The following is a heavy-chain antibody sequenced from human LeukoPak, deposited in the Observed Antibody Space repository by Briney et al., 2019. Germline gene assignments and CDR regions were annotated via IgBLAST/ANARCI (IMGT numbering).Heavy chain of an antibody. CDR3: ARDACSGGSCSNYFDY. CDR2: INPNSGGT. D-gene: IGHD2-15*01. Sequence: ASVKVSCKASGYTFTDYYIHWVRQAPEQGLEWMGWINPNSGGTICTQKFHGRVTMTTDTSISTVYMELSRLRSDDTAVYYCARDACSGGSCSNYFDYWGQGTLVTVSS. V-gene: IGHV1-2*02. J-gene: IGHJ4*02. CDR1: GYTFTDYY.